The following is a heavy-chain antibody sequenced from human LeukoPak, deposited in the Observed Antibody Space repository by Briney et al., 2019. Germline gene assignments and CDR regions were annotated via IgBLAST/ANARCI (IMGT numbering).Heavy chain of an antibody. Sequence: GGSLGLSCAASGFTFGDYAMHWVRQAPGKGLEWVSGISWNSGTIGYADSVKGRFIISRDSAKNSLYLQMNSLRAEDTALYYCTKDAGLYYAYYGMDVWGQGTTVTVSS. D-gene: IGHD6-13*01. CDR1: GFTFGDYA. V-gene: IGHV3-9*01. CDR3: TKDAGLYYAYYGMDV. J-gene: IGHJ6*02. CDR2: ISWNSGTI.